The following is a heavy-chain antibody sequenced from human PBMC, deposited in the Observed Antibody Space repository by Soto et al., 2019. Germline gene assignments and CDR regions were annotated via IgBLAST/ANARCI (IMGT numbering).Heavy chain of an antibody. CDR2: INPNSGGT. V-gene: IGHV1-2*04. D-gene: IGHD5-18*01. Sequence: ASVKVSCRSSGYTFTGYYMHWVRHAPGQGLEWMGWINPNSGGTNYAQKFQGWVTMTRDTSISTAYMELSRLRSDDTAVYYCARGGAYSYGWFDPWGQGTLVTVSS. CDR3: ARGGAYSYGWFDP. CDR1: GYTFTGYY. J-gene: IGHJ5*02.